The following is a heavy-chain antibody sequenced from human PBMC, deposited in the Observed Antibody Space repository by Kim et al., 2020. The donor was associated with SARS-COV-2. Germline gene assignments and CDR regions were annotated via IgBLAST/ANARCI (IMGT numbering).Heavy chain of an antibody. CDR2: VNHSGDT. CDR1: GESFSGYF. V-gene: IGHV4-34*01. Sequence: SETLSLTCAVYGESFSGYFWTWIRQSPGKGLEWIGEVNHSGDTNYSPSLKSRVIISVDTSKSQFSLKVNSVTAADTAVDYCARRGMIRESGIDYWGQGTLVTVSS. D-gene: IGHD3-16*01. CDR3: ARRGMIRESGIDY. J-gene: IGHJ4*02.